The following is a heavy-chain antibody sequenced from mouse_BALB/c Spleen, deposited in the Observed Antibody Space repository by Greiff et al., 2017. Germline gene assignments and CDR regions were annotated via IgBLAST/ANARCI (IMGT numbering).Heavy chain of an antibody. Sequence: VQLQQSGPELVKPGASVKISCKASGYSFTGYFMNWVMQSHGKSLEWIGRINPYNGDTFYNQKFKGKATLTVDKSSSTAHMELRSLASEDSAVYYCARRDWYFEVWGAGTTVTVSS. CDR1: GYSFTGYF. J-gene: IGHJ1*01. V-gene: IGHV1-20*02. CDR2: INPYNGDT. CDR3: ARRDWYFEV.